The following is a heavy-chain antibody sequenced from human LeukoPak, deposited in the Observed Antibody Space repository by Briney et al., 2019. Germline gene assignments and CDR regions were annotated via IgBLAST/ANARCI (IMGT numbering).Heavy chain of an antibody. J-gene: IGHJ4*02. Sequence: SVKVSCKASGYTFTSYAISWVRQAPGQGLEWMGGIIPIFGTANYAQKFQGRVTITADKSTSTAYMELSSLRSEDTAVYYCAREGIAAAGYYFDYWGQGTLVTVSS. CDR3: AREGIAAAGYYFDY. V-gene: IGHV1-69*06. CDR2: IIPIFGTA. D-gene: IGHD6-13*01. CDR1: GYTFTSYA.